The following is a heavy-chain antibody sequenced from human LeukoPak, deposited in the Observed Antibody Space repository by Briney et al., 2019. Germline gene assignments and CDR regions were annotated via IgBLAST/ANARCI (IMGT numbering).Heavy chain of an antibody. V-gene: IGHV3-23*01. CDR1: GFTFSSYA. Sequence: GGSLRLSCAASGFTFSSYAMSWVRQAPGKGLEWVSAISGSGGSTYYADSVKGRFTISRDNSRNTLYLQMNSLRAEDTAVYYCAKAKQGSSWYYGYWGQGTLVTVSS. CDR2: ISGSGGST. J-gene: IGHJ4*02. D-gene: IGHD6-13*01. CDR3: AKAKQGSSWYYGY.